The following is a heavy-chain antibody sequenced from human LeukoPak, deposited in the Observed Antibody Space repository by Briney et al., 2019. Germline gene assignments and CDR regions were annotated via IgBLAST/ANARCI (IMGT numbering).Heavy chain of an antibody. Sequence: GGSLRLSCAASAFTVSSNYMSWVRQAPGKGLEWVSVIYSGGSTYYADSVKGRFNISRDNSKNTLYLQMNRLRAQDTAVYYCARDYYDSSGYYTFNYWGQGTLVSVSS. CDR1: AFTVSSNY. V-gene: IGHV3-53*01. CDR3: ARDYYDSSGYYTFNY. D-gene: IGHD3-22*01. J-gene: IGHJ4*02. CDR2: IYSGGST.